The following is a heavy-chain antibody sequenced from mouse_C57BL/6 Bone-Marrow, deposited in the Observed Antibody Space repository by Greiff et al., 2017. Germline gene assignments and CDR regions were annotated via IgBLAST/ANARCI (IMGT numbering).Heavy chain of an antibody. D-gene: IGHD1-1*01. J-gene: IGHJ4*01. CDR3: AREEFITTVVAPYYYAMDY. V-gene: IGHV1-69*01. CDR2: IDPSDSYT. Sequence: LQQPGAELVMPGASVKLSCKASGYTFTSYWMHWVKQRPGQGLEWIGEIDPSDSYTNYNQKFKGKSTLTVDKSSSTAYMQLSSLTSEDSAVYYCAREEFITTVVAPYYYAMDYWGQGTSVTVSS. CDR1: GYTFTSYW.